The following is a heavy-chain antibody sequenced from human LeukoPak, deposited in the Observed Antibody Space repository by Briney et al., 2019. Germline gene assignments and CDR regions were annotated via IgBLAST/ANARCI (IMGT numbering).Heavy chain of an antibody. CDR2: IYYSGST. CDR1: GGSIRSYY. CDR3: ASQGSGQGYLNWFDP. V-gene: IGHV4-59*01. J-gene: IGHJ5*02. Sequence: SETLSLTCTVSGGSIRSYYWSWIRQPPGKGLEWIGYIYYSGSTNYNPSLKSRVSISVDTSKNQFSLKLSSVTAADTAVYYCASQGSGQGYLNWFDPWGQGALVTVSS. D-gene: IGHD5-18*01.